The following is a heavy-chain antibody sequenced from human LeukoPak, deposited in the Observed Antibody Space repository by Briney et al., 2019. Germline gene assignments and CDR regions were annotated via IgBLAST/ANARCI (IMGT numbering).Heavy chain of an antibody. J-gene: IGHJ2*01. CDR1: GGSISSSY. CDR3: ARLRRGGDWYFDL. CDR2: ISSSGPT. V-gene: IGHV4-4*09. Sequence: PSETLSLTCNVAGGSISSSYWSCIRQPPGKGLEWIGYISSSGPTNYIPSLKSRVTMSVDTSKNQFSLRLSSVTAADTAVYYCARLRRGGDWYFDLWGRGTLVTVSS. D-gene: IGHD1-26*01.